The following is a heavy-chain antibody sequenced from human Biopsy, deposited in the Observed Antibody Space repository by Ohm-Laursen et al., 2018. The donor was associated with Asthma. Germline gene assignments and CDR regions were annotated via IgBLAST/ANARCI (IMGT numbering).Heavy chain of an antibody. CDR1: GFVFRSHA. CDR2: ISFDGSNK. Sequence: GQTLSLTCAASGFVFRSHAMHWVRQAPGKGLEWVAVISFDGSNKYYGDSVKGRFTIARDNSKNTVYLQMNSLRAEDTAVYYCASYEVVTAILPMDVWGQGTTVTVSS. D-gene: IGHD2-21*02. V-gene: IGHV3-30*03. CDR3: ASYEVVTAILPMDV. J-gene: IGHJ6*02.